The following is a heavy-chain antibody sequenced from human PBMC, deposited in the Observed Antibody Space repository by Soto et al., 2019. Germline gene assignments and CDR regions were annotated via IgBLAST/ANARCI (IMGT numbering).Heavy chain of an antibody. J-gene: IGHJ5*02. CDR1: GFIFENFG. V-gene: IGHV3-23*01. Sequence: GGSLRLSCAASGFIFENFGMSWVRQAPGKGLEWISSISGSGFKKYYADSVKGRFTISRDNSKSTVYLELNNLSAEDTAVYHCAKNQGVELVPLATVDWFDPWGQGTLVTVSS. CDR3: AKNQGVELVPLATVDWFDP. CDR2: ISGSGFKK. D-gene: IGHD1-26*01.